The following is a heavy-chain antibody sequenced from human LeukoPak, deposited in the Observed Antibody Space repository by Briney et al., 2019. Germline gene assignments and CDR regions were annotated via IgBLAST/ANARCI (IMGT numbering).Heavy chain of an antibody. CDR3: ARPGVGSGRYGPFDI. V-gene: IGHV4-39*07. CDR2: IYYSGST. Sequence: SETLSLTCTVSGGSISGSSYYWGWIRQPPGKGLEWIGTIYYSGSTYYNPSLKSRVTISVDTSKNQFSLKLSSVTAADTAVYYRARPGVGSGRYGPFDIRGQGTIVNVS. CDR1: GGSISGSSYY. D-gene: IGHD1-26*01. J-gene: IGHJ3*02.